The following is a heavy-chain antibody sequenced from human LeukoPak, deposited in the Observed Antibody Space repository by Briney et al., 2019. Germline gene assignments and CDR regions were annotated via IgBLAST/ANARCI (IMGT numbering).Heavy chain of an antibody. D-gene: IGHD2-8*01. J-gene: IGHJ5*02. V-gene: IGHV3-49*04. CDR3: TRAGVTTNWFDP. CDR2: IRSKGYGGTT. Sequence: GGSLRLSCTASGFTFGDYVMTWVRQAPGKGLEWVGFIRSKGYGGTTGYAASVKGRFMISRDDSKSIAYLQMNSLKTEDTAVYFGTRAGVTTNWFDPWGQGTLVTVSS. CDR1: GFTFGDYV.